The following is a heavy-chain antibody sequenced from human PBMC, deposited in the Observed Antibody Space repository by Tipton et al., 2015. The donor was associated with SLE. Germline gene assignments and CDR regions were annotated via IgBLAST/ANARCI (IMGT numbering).Heavy chain of an antibody. CDR1: GYSFTSYW. V-gene: IGHV5-10-1*01. D-gene: IGHD4-17*01. Sequence: QLVQSGAEVKKPGESLRISCKGSGYSFTSYWISWVRQMPGKGLEWMGRIDPSDSYTNYSPSFQGHVTISADKSISTAYLQWSSLKASDTAMYYCARHGVWTTVTVWYFDLWGRGTLVTVSS. CDR2: IDPSDSYT. J-gene: IGHJ2*01. CDR3: ARHGVWTTVTVWYFDL.